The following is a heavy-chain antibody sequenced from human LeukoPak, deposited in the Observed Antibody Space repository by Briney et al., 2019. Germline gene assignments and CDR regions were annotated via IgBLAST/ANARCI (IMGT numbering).Heavy chain of an antibody. D-gene: IGHD6-13*01. V-gene: IGHV1-2*02. Sequence: ASVKVSCKASGYTFTGYYMHWVRQAPGQGLEWMGWINPNSGGTNYAQKFQGRVTMTRDTSISTAYMELSRLRSDDTAVYYCARDRSSKGYYYYGMDVWGQGTTDTVSS. CDR2: INPNSGGT. CDR3: ARDRSSKGYYYYGMDV. J-gene: IGHJ6*02. CDR1: GYTFTGYY.